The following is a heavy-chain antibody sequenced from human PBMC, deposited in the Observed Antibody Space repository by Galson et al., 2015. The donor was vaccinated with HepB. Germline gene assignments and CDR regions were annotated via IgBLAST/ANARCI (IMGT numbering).Heavy chain of an antibody. Sequence: SLRLSCAASGFTFDDYAMYWVRQAPGKGLEWVSDIKSDGSSTTYADSVKGRFTISRDNAMNTLYLQMNSLRAEDTAVYFCARGGYCSGGDCYSTGGHYWGQG. D-gene: IGHD2-15*01. V-gene: IGHV3-74*01. CDR3: ARGGYCSGGDCYSTGGHY. J-gene: IGHJ4*02. CDR2: IKSDGSST. CDR1: GFTFDDYA.